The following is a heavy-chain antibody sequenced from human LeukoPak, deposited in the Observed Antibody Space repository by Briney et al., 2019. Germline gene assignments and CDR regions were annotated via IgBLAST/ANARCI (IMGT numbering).Heavy chain of an antibody. J-gene: IGHJ4*02. V-gene: IGHV4-59*01. CDR3: ARVSSYGYNFD. CDR2: IYYSGST. D-gene: IGHD5-18*01. CDR1: GGPISSYY. Sequence: SETLSLTCTVSGGPISSYYWSWIRQPPGKGLEWIGYIYYSGSTNYNPSLKSRVTISVDTSKNQFSLKLSSVTAADTAVYYCARVSSYGYNFDWGQGTLVTVSS.